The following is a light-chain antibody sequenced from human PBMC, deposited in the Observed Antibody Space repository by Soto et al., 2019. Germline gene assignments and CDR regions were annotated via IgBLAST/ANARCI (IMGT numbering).Light chain of an antibody. CDR3: QQRSSR. CDR1: QSVGTS. Sequence: EIVLTRSPATLSLSPGDRASLSCRASQSVGTSLTWYQQKPGQTPRLLIYDASTRATGIPARFSGSGSGTDFTLTISSLEPEDFAVYYCQQRSSRFGGGTKVDIK. J-gene: IGKJ4*01. CDR2: DAS. V-gene: IGKV3-11*01.